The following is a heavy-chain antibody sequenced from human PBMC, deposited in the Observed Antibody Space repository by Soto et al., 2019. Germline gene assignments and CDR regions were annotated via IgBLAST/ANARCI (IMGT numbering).Heavy chain of an antibody. CDR1: GGTFVRHV. D-gene: IGHD2-2*01. CDR3: ATPACAATWCSPSHNLDH. CDR2: INPLSGIP. V-gene: IGHV1-69*09. Sequence: QVQLVQSGAAVRKPGSSVTVSCKASGGTFVRHVISWVRQAPGQGPEWMGKINPLSGIPNYAQKFQDRVTFTADTDSSTAYMELSSLRSDDTAVYYCATPACAATWCSPSHNLDHWGQGTLVTVSS. J-gene: IGHJ4*02.